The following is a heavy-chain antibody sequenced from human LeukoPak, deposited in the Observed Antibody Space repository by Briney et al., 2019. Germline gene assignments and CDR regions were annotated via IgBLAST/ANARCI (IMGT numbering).Heavy chain of an antibody. V-gene: IGHV6-1*01. CDR1: GDSVSSHNAA. Sequence: SQTLSLTCAISGDSVSSHNAAWNWIRQSPSRGVEWLGRTYFRSRWYYDYAVSEKSRISINPDTSKNQVSLQLKSVTPEDTAVYYCARGSYFDYWGQGTLVTVSS. CDR3: ARGSYFDY. J-gene: IGHJ4*02. CDR2: TYFRSRWYY.